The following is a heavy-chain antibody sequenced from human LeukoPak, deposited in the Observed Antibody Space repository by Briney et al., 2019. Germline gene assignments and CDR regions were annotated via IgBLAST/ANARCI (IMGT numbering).Heavy chain of an antibody. Sequence: SGGSLRLSCAASGFTFSSYGMHWVRQAPGKGLEWVAFIRYDGSNKYYADSVKGRFTISRDNSKNTLYLQMNSLRAEDTAVYYCAKGEGFYGDYEGYWGQGTLVTVSS. CDR1: GFTFSSYG. CDR2: IRYDGSNK. D-gene: IGHD4-17*01. V-gene: IGHV3-30*02. J-gene: IGHJ4*01. CDR3: AKGEGFYGDYEGY.